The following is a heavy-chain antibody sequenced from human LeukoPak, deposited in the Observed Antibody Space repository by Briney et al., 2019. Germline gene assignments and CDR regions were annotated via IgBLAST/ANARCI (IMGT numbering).Heavy chain of an antibody. CDR3: ARGEGTLPWPHFDY. CDR1: GGTFSSYA. V-gene: IGHV1-69*05. J-gene: IGHJ4*02. D-gene: IGHD3-16*01. CDR2: IIPIFGTA. Sequence: SVKVSCKASGGTFSSYAISWVRQAPGQGLEWMGRIIPIFGTANYARKFQGRVTITTDESTSTAYMELSSLRSEDTAVYYCARGEGTLPWPHFDYWGQGTLVTVSS.